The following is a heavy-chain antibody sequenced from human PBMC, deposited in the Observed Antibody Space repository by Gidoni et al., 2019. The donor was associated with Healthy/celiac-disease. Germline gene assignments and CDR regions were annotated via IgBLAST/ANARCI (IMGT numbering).Heavy chain of an antibody. D-gene: IGHD3-10*01. CDR2: ISSSINTI. CDR1: GFTFSSYS. Sequence: EVQLVESGGGSVQPGGSLRLSCADSGFTFSSYSMNWVRQAPGKGLEWVSYISSSINTIYYADSVKGRFTISRDNAKNSLYLQMNSLRDEDTAVYYCARSLIYYYGMDVWGQGTTVTVSS. V-gene: IGHV3-48*02. CDR3: ARSLIYYYGMDV. J-gene: IGHJ6*02.